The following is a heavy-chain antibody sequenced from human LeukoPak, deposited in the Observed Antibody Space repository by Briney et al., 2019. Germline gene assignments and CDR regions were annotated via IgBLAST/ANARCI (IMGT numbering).Heavy chain of an antibody. CDR3: AKEGMGICSSTSCSRGGYFDY. J-gene: IGHJ4*02. D-gene: IGHD2-2*01. CDR2: ISGSGGST. V-gene: IGHV3-23*01. CDR1: GFTFSSYA. Sequence: PGGSLRLSCAASGFTFSSYAMSWVRQAPGKGLEWVSAISGSGGSTYYADSVKGRFTISRDNSKNTLYLQMNSLRAEDTAVYYCAKEGMGICSSTSCSRGGYFDYWGQGTLVTVSS.